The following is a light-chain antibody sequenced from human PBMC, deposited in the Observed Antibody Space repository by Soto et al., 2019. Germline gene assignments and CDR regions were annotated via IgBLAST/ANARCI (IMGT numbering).Light chain of an antibody. V-gene: IGKV3-15*01. Sequence: VMTQSPATLSVSPGERATLSCWASETVSSNLACYQKKPGEAPRLLISGASTRAAGISDRFRGSGSGTEFTLTISSLEPEDFATYYCQQFAISTTFGQGTKVDIK. CDR2: GAS. CDR3: QQFAISTT. CDR1: ETVSSN. J-gene: IGKJ1*01.